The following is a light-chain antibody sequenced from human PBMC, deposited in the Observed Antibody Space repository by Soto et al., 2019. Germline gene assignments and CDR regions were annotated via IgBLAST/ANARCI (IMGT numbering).Light chain of an antibody. CDR3: AAWDDSLNGHVV. CDR2: GNN. V-gene: IGLV1-44*01. CDR1: SSNIGRNT. J-gene: IGLJ2*01. Sequence: QSVLTQPPSASGTPGQRVTISCSGSSSNIGRNTVNWYQQLPGTAPKLLIYGNNQRPSGVPARISGSKSGTSASLAISGLQSEDEADYYCAAWDDSLNGHVVFGGGTKLPS.